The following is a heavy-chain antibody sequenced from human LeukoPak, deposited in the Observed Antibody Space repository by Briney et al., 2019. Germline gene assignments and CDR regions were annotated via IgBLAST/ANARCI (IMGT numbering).Heavy chain of an antibody. J-gene: IGHJ6*02. V-gene: IGHV4-61*01. CDR3: ARDGWELLYGMDV. Sequence: SETLSLTCTVSGGSVSSGSYYWSWIRQPPGKGLEWIGYIYYSGSTNYNPSLKSRVTISVDTSKNQFSLKLSSVTAADTAVYYCARDGWELLYGMDVWGQGTTVTVS. CDR1: GGSVSSGSYY. D-gene: IGHD1-26*01. CDR2: IYYSGST.